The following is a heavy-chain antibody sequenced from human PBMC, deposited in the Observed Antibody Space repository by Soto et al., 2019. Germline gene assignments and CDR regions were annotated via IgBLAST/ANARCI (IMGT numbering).Heavy chain of an antibody. CDR3: ARDPPREKQWPRDAFDI. J-gene: IGHJ3*02. Sequence: GGSLRLSCAASGFTFSSYSMNWVRQAPGKGLEWVSSISSSSSYIYYADSVKGRFTISRDNAKNSLYLQMNSLRAEDTAVYYCARDPPREKQWPRDAFDIWGQGTMVTVSS. D-gene: IGHD6-19*01. CDR1: GFTFSSYS. CDR2: ISSSSSYI. V-gene: IGHV3-21*01.